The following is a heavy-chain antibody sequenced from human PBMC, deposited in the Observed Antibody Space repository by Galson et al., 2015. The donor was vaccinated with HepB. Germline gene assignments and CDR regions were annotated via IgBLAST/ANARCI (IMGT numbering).Heavy chain of an antibody. CDR1: GFTFGSSW. CDR2: INNDGSKT. D-gene: IGHD3-3*01. J-gene: IGHJ3*02. CDR3: ASYQFHRRDFWSGYPYAFDI. Sequence: SLRLSCADSGFTFGSSWMHWVRHVPGKGLVCVARINNDGSKTTYADAVKGSCNISRDNAKNMVYLQMNSLSADDTAVYYCASYQFHRRDFWSGYPYAFDIWGQGTMVTVSS. V-gene: IGHV3-74*03.